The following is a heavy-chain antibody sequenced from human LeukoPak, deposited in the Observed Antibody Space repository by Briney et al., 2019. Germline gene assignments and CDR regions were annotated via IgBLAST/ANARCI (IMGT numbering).Heavy chain of an antibody. D-gene: IGHD1-7*01. CDR3: ATVGDNWNYLAFDI. Sequence: ASVKVSCNVSGYTLTELSMHWVRQAPGQGLEWMGGFDPEDGETIYAQKFQGRVTMTEDTSTDTAYMELSSLRSEDTAVYYCATVGDNWNYLAFDIWGQGTMVTVSS. J-gene: IGHJ3*02. CDR1: GYTLTELS. CDR2: FDPEDGET. V-gene: IGHV1-24*01.